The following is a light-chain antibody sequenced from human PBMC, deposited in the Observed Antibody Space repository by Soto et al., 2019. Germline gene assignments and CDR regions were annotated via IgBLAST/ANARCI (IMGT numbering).Light chain of an antibody. CDR3: QKYGSSPLIT. CDR2: GAS. CDR1: QSVSSSY. Sequence: EIVLTQSPGTLSLSPGERATLSCRASQSVSSSYLAWYQQKPGQAPRLLIYGASSRATGIPDRFSGSGSGTDFTLTISRLEPEEFAVYYCQKYGSSPLITFGPGTKVDIK. J-gene: IGKJ3*01. V-gene: IGKV3-20*01.